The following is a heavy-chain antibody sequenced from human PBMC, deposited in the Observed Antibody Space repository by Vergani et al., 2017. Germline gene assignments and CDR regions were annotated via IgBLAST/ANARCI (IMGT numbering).Heavy chain of an antibody. V-gene: IGHV2-26*01. CDR2: IFSNDEK. D-gene: IGHD3-3*01. CDR1: GFSLSNARMG. CDR3: ARIPAYYDFWSGFPHYYFDY. J-gene: IGHJ4*02. Sequence: QITLKESGPTLVKPTQTLTLTCTVSGFSLSNARMGVSWIRQPPGKALEWLAHIFSNDEKSYSTSLKSRLTISKETSKSQVVLTMTNMDPVDTATYYCARIPAYYDFWSGFPHYYFDYWGQGTLVTVSS.